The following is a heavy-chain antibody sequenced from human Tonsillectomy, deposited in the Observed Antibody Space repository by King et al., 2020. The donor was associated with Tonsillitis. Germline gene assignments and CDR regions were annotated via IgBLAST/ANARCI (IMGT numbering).Heavy chain of an antibody. D-gene: IGHD4/OR15-4a*01. CDR3: ARLFGGGRGAHCNAFDV. V-gene: IGHV4-4*07. J-gene: IGHJ3*01. CDR2: IYVTGSP. Sequence: QLQESGPGLVTPSETLSLTCTVPGGSIESSHWGWIRQPAGKGLEWIGRIYVTGSPNYSPSLKSRVTMSMDTSKSQLSLSLRSVTAAATARYYCARLFGGGRGAHCNAFDVWGLGTMITVSS. CDR1: GGSIESSH.